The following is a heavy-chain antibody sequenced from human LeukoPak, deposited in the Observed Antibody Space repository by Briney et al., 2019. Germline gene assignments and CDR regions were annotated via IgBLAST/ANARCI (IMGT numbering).Heavy chain of an antibody. Sequence: ASVNVSCKASGYIFTGDYMHWVRQAAGQGLEGMGWINPNSGGTNYAQKFQGRVTMTRDTSISTAYMELSRLRSDDTAVYYCACHVDTAMVTSDWFDPWGQGTLVTVSS. D-gene: IGHD5-18*01. CDR1: GYIFTGDY. CDR3: ACHVDTAMVTSDWFDP. J-gene: IGHJ5*02. V-gene: IGHV1-2*02. CDR2: INPNSGGT.